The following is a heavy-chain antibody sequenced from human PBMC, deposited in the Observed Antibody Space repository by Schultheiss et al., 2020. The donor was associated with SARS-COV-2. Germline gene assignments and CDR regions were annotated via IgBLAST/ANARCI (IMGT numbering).Heavy chain of an antibody. CDR2: IRSSGRDI. V-gene: IGHV3-21*01. J-gene: IGHJ4*02. CDR1: GFTFSTYN. CDR3: ARDLKAVAVFGFDY. Sequence: GGSLRLSCAASGFTFSTYNMHWVRQAPGKGLEFVASIRSSGRDIYYADSMEGRFTVSRDNANNSLYLQMHSLRAEDTAVYYCARDLKAVAVFGFDYWGQGTLVTVSS. D-gene: IGHD6-19*01.